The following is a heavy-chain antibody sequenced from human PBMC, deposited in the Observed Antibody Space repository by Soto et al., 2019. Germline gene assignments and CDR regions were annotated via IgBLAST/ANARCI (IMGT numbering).Heavy chain of an antibody. Sequence: EVQLVESGGGMVQPGGSLRVSCAASGFTLSSYSMHWVRQAPGKGLEWVSYISGSGGTISYADSVKGRFTISRDNAKNSLSVQMNSLRDEDTAVYFCARETRLRSSGWSYYFDFWGQGTRVTVSS. CDR3: ARETRLRSSGWSYYFDF. J-gene: IGHJ4*02. CDR1: GFTLSSYS. V-gene: IGHV3-48*02. D-gene: IGHD6-19*01. CDR2: ISGSGGTI.